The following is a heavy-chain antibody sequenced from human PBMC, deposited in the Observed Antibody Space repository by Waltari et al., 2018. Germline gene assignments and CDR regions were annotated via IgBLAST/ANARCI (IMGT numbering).Heavy chain of an antibody. CDR3: ARAPGVAAAAYFDY. D-gene: IGHD6-13*01. Sequence: QVQLQESGPGLVKPSETLSLTCDVSGYSIDRGYFWGWVRQPPGKGLEWIGTIFHAGFNYYPPSLRGRVSMSVDTSKNQFSLNLSAVTAADTAVYYCARAPGVAAAAYFDYWGQGILVTVSS. V-gene: IGHV4-38-2*01. CDR2: IFHAGFN. CDR1: GYSIDRGYF. J-gene: IGHJ4*02.